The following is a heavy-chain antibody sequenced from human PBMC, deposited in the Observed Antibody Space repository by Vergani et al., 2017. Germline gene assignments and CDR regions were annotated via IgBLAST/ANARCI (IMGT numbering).Heavy chain of an antibody. CDR1: GGTFSSNS. Sequence: QGQLAQSGAEVKKPGSSVKVSCKASGGTFSSNSISWVRQAPGQGLEWMGRIIPIFGTTSYAQKFQGRVTILADESTSTAYMELSSLRSEDTAVYYCATPKPDNGFRYVFDSWGQGALITVSS. CDR2: IIPIFGTT. CDR3: ATPKPDNGFRYVFDS. D-gene: IGHD5-12*01. J-gene: IGHJ4*02. V-gene: IGHV1-69*13.